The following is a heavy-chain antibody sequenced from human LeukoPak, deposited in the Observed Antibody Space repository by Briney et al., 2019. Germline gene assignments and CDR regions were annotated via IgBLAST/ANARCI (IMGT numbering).Heavy chain of an antibody. D-gene: IGHD4-17*01. J-gene: IGHJ2*01. Sequence: PSQTLSLTCTVSGGSISSGGYCWSWIRQHPGKGLEWIGYIYYSGSTYYNPSLKSRVTISVDMSKNQFSLKLSSVTAADTAVYYCARHPSEATVTHIRYFDLWGRGTLVTVSS. CDR1: GGSISSGGYC. CDR3: ARHPSEATVTHIRYFDL. CDR2: IYYSGST. V-gene: IGHV4-31*03.